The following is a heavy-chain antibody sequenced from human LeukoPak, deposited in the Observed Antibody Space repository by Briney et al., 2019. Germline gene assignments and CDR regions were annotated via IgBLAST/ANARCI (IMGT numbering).Heavy chain of an antibody. Sequence: SETLSLTCTVSGDSISSFYWSWIRQPPGKGLEWIGYVFYTGDTNSNPSLKSRVTVSLDTSKRQVSPRLTSVTAADTAVYYCARHPFATPFDRWGRGTLVTVSS. V-gene: IGHV4-59*08. CDR3: ARHPFATPFDR. CDR2: VFYTGDT. J-gene: IGHJ5*02. CDR1: GDSISSFY. D-gene: IGHD2-15*01.